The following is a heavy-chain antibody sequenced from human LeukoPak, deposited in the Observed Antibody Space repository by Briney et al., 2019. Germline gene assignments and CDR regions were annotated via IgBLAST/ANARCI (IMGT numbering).Heavy chain of an antibody. CDR3: ARLGYCSAGSCTPSYFDN. Sequence: GESLKISCKGSGYSFTSYWIGWVRQMPGKGLEWMGIIYPGDSETRYSPSFQGQVTMSADKSISTAYLQWSSLKASDTAMYYWARLGYCSAGSCTPSYFDNWGQGTLVTVSS. V-gene: IGHV5-51*01. CDR2: IYPGDSET. CDR1: GYSFTSYW. J-gene: IGHJ4*02. D-gene: IGHD2-15*01.